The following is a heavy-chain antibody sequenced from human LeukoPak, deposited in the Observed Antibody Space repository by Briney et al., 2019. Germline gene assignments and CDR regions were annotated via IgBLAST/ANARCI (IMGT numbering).Heavy chain of an antibody. V-gene: IGHV4-59*01. D-gene: IGHD4-17*01. CDR2: IYYRGST. CDR3: ARGETRVTTRYFDL. CDR1: GGSISSYY. J-gene: IGHJ2*01. Sequence: SETLSLTCTVSGGSISSYYWSWIRQPPGKELEWIGYIYYRGSTNYNPSLKSRVTISVDTSKNQFSLKLSSVTAADTAVYYCARGETRVTTRYFDLWGRGALVTVSS.